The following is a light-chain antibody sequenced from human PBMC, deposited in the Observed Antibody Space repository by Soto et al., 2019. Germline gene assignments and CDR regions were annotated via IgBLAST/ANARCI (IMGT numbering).Light chain of an antibody. CDR2: DAS. J-gene: IGKJ1*01. CDR3: QQYDTSPRT. Sequence: EIGLTQSPDTLSLSTGERATLSCRASQSVTTYLAWYQQKPGQAPRLLIYDASNRATGIPARFSGSGSGTDFTLTISSLEPEDFAVYYCQQYDTSPRTFGQGTKVDIK. V-gene: IGKV3-11*01. CDR1: QSVTTY.